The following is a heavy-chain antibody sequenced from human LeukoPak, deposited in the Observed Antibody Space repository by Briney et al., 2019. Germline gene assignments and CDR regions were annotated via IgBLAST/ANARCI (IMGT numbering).Heavy chain of an antibody. D-gene: IGHD3-10*01. CDR1: GGSISSSTCY. V-gene: IGHV4-39*01. CDR2: SYYSGST. CDR3: ARYMTGSPFDY. J-gene: IGHJ4*02. Sequence: SETLSLTCTVSGGSISSSTCYWAWIRQPPGKGLEYIGSSYYSGSTYYNPSLKSRATISVDTSKNQFSLRLSSVTATDTSVYYCARYMTGSPFDYWGQGTLVTVSS.